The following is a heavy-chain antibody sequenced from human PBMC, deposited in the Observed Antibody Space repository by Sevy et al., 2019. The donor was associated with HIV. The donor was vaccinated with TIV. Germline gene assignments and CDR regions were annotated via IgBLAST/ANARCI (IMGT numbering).Heavy chain of an antibody. CDR3: AGGEVGATDWYFDL. Sequence: GGSLRLSCAASGFIFSDYYMSWIRQAPGKGLEWASYISSSGNTIYYADSVKGRFTMSRDNAKNSLFMQMNSLRAEDTAIYYCAGGEVGATDWYFDLWGRGTLVTFSS. CDR1: GFIFSDYY. D-gene: IGHD1-26*01. CDR2: ISSSGNTI. V-gene: IGHV3-11*01. J-gene: IGHJ2*01.